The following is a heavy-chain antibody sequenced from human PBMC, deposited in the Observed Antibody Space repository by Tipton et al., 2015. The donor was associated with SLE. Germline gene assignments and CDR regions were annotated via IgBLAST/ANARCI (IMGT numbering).Heavy chain of an antibody. D-gene: IGHD3-22*01. CDR3: ARDYYDSSAVDY. CDR1: GESVSSSRYY. J-gene: IGHJ4*02. Sequence: TLSLTCSVSGESVSSSRYYWAWIRQPPGKGLEWIAAVSYSGPSTYNPSLRSRVSISLDTSENQFSLRLTSVTAADTAVYYCARDYYDSSAVDYWGQGTLVTVSS. CDR2: VSYSGPS. V-gene: IGHV4-39*02.